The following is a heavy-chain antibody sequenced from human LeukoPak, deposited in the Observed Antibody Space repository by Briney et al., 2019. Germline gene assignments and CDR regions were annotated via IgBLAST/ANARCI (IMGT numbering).Heavy chain of an antibody. CDR3: AREEDSSGWSYDAFDI. Sequence: SVKVSYKASGGTFSSYAISWVRQAPGQGLEWMGGIIPIFGTANYAQKFQGRVTITTDESTSTAYMELSSLRSEDTAVYYCAREEDSSGWSYDAFDIWGQGTMVTVSS. J-gene: IGHJ3*02. V-gene: IGHV1-69*05. D-gene: IGHD6-19*01. CDR2: IIPIFGTA. CDR1: GGTFSSYA.